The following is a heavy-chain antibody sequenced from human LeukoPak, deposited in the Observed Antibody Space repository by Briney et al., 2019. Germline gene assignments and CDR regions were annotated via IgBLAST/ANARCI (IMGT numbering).Heavy chain of an antibody. CDR1: GYSFTSYW. D-gene: IGHD1-1*01. V-gene: IGHV5-51*01. J-gene: IGHJ3*02. CDR3: ARPSYNWNDLGPDAFDI. Sequence: GESLKISCKGSGYSFTSYWIGWVRQMPGKGLEWMGIIYPGDSDTRYSPSFQGQVTISADKSISTAYLQWSSLKASDTAMYYRARPSYNWNDLGPDAFDIWGQGTMVTVSS. CDR2: IYPGDSDT.